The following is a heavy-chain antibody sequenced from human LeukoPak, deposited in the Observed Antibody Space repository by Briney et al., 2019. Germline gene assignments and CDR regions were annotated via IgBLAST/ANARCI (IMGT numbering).Heavy chain of an antibody. J-gene: IGHJ4*02. CDR1: GGSISSYY. D-gene: IGHD6-13*01. CDR2: IYYSGST. V-gene: IGHV4-59*01. CDR3: ARSPAYSSSWYPIDY. Sequence: SETLSLTCTVPGGSISSYYWSWIRQPPGKGLEWIGYIYYSGSTNYNPSLKSRVTISVDTSKNQFSLKLSSVTAADTAVYYCARSPAYSSSWYPIDYWGQGTLVTVSS.